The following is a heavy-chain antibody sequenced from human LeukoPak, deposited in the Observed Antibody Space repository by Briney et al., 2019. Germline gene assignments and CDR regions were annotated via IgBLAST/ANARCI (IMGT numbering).Heavy chain of an antibody. V-gene: IGHV3-48*04. CDR3: AKDPLIAVAGTWAYYFDY. CDR2: ISSSSSTT. J-gene: IGHJ4*02. Sequence: GGSLRLSCAASGFTFSSYSMNWVRQAPGKGLEWVSYISSSSSTTYYADSVKGRFTISRDNAKNSLYLQMNSLRAEDTAVYYCAKDPLIAVAGTWAYYFDYWGQGTLVTVSS. CDR1: GFTFSSYS. D-gene: IGHD6-19*01.